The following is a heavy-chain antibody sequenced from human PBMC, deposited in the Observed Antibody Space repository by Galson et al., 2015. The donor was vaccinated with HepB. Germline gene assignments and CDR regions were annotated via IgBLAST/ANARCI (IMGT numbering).Heavy chain of an antibody. CDR3: ARIPYYYDSSDYYFDY. J-gene: IGHJ4*02. CDR2: IVWDDDK. D-gene: IGHD3-22*01. Sequence: PALVKPTQTLTLTCTFSGFSLSTSGMCVSWIRQPPGKALEWLALIVWDDDKYYSTSLKTRLTISKDTSKNQVVLTMTNMDPVDTATYYCARIPYYYDSSDYYFDYWGQGTLVTVSS. CDR1: GFSLSTSGMC. V-gene: IGHV2-70*01.